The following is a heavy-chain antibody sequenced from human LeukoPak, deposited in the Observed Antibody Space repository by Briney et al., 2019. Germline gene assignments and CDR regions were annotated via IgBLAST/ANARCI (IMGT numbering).Heavy chain of an antibody. CDR3: ATGLAAAGTCFDH. Sequence: GGSLRLSCAASGFTFSDYGIHWVRQAPGKGLEWVAVISYDGSKKYCADSVKGRFTISRDNSKNTLYLQMNSLRTEDTAVYYCATGLAAAGTCFDHWGQGTLVTVSS. CDR2: ISYDGSKK. CDR1: GFTFSDYG. J-gene: IGHJ4*02. V-gene: IGHV3-30*03. D-gene: IGHD6-13*01.